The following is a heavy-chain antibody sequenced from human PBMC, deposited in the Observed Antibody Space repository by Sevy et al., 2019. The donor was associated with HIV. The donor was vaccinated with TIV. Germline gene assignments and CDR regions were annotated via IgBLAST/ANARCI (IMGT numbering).Heavy chain of an antibody. Sequence: SETLSLTCTVSGGSISSYYWSWIRQPPGKGLEWIGYIYYSGSTNYNPSLKSRVTISVDTSKNQFSLKLGSVTAADTAVYYCARGAYYYGSGSYSYYYYYGMDVWGQGTTVTVSS. CDR3: ARGAYYYGSGSYSYYYYYGMDV. J-gene: IGHJ6*02. D-gene: IGHD3-10*01. CDR1: GGSISSYY. V-gene: IGHV4-59*01. CDR2: IYYSGST.